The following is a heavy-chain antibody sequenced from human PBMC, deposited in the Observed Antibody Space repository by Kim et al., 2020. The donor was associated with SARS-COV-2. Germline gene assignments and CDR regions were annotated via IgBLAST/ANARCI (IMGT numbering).Heavy chain of an antibody. Sequence: DSVKGRFTISRDNSKNTLYLQMNSLRAEDTAVYYCAREGTSGYDSRFDYWGQGTLVTVSS. CDR3: AREGTSGYDSRFDY. D-gene: IGHD5-12*01. V-gene: IGHV3-30*07. J-gene: IGHJ4*02.